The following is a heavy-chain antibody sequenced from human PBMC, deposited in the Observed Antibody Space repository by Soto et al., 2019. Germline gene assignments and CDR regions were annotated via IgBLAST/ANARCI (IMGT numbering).Heavy chain of an antibody. CDR1: GFIVSDYS. V-gene: IGHV3-48*02. CDR2: IRTSSATT. Sequence: EVQLMESGGGLVRPGGSLRLSFAASGFIVSDYSMNWFRRAPGRGLEGISSIRTSSATTFYAPSVRGRFTTSRDNANNSLYLQMDSLRDEDTAVYYCTTEGGASYSDNWGQGTLVIVSS. CDR3: TTEGGASYSDN. D-gene: IGHD3-16*01. J-gene: IGHJ4*02.